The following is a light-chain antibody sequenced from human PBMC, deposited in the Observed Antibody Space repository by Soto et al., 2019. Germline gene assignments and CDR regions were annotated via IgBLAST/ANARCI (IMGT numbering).Light chain of an antibody. Sequence: DIQMTQSPSTLSASVGDRVTITCRASQSISSWLAWYQHKPGKAPNLLIYKASSLESGVPSRFSGSGSGTEFTLTVSSLQPDDLATYYRQQYDSYPLTFGGGTKVEIK. V-gene: IGKV1-5*03. CDR1: QSISSW. J-gene: IGKJ4*01. CDR3: QQYDSYPLT. CDR2: KAS.